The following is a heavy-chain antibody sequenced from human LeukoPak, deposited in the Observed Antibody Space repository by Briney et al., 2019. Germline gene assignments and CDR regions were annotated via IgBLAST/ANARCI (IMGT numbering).Heavy chain of an antibody. CDR2: VHHSGST. J-gene: IGHJ4*02. Sequence: PSETLSLTCAVSNDSVSSSNWWNWVRQSPGQGLEWIGEVHHSGSTHYNPSLKSRVTISVDKSKNHFSLKLTSVTAADTAVYYCARRSSGWYFDYWGQGTLVTVSS. CDR1: NDSVSSSNW. V-gene: IGHV4-4*02. D-gene: IGHD6-19*01. CDR3: ARRSSGWYFDY.